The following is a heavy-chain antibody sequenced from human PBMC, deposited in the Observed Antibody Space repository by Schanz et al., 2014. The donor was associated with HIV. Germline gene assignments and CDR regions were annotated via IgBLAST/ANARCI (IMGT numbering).Heavy chain of an antibody. CDR1: GFSVRNAW. D-gene: IGHD5-12*01. CDR3: ARVPRWLQPHFDY. CDR2: ISSSSSYT. V-gene: IGHV3-21*01. Sequence: EVQLVESGGGLVKPGGSRRLTCAASGFSVRNAWMSWARQAPGKGLEWVSSISSSSSYTYYADSVKGRFAISRDNAKNSLFLQMNSLRAEDTAVYYCARVPRWLQPHFDYWGQGILVTVSS. J-gene: IGHJ4*02.